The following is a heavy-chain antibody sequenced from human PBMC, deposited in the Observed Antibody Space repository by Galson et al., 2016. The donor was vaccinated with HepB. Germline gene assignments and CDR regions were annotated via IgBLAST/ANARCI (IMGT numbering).Heavy chain of an antibody. J-gene: IGHJ4*02. V-gene: IGHV6-1*01. CDR1: GDSVSRNTAA. Sequence: ISGDSVSRNTAAWNWIRQSPSRGLEWLGRTYFRSRWYSDYGVAVNGRITISPDTAKNQFSLHLTSVTPDDTGIYYCVEGFSLRNWGQGTLVTVSS. CDR3: VEGFSLRN. CDR2: TYFRSRWYS.